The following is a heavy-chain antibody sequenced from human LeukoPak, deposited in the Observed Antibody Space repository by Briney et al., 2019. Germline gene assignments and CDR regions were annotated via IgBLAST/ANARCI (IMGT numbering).Heavy chain of an antibody. J-gene: IGHJ5*02. CDR2: FDPEDGET. D-gene: IGHD2-2*01. CDR1: GYTLTELS. V-gene: IGHV1-24*01. CDR3: ATAIIVPGYNWFDP. Sequence: ASVKVSCKVSGYTLTELSMHWVRQAPGKGLEWVGGFDPEDGETIYAQKFQGRVTMTEDTSTDTAYMELSSLRSEDTAVYYCATAIIVPGYNWFDPWGQGTLVTVSS.